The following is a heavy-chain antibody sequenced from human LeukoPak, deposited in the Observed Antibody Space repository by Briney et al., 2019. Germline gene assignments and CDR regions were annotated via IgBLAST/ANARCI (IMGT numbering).Heavy chain of an antibody. J-gene: IGHJ3*02. CDR3: ARAPVGARGRGAFDI. Sequence: KPSETLSLTCAVYGGSFSGYYWSWIRQPPGKGLEWIGEINHSGSTNYSPSLKSRVTISVDTSKNQFSLKLSSVTAADTAVYYCARAPVGARGRGAFDIWGQGTMVTVSS. D-gene: IGHD1-26*01. CDR2: INHSGST. CDR1: GGSFSGYY. V-gene: IGHV4-34*01.